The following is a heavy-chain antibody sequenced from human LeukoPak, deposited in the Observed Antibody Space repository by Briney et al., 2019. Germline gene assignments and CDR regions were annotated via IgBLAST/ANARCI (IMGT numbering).Heavy chain of an antibody. CDR3: AKDRLDAFDI. V-gene: IGHV3-23*01. CDR1: GFTFNTYW. Sequence: PGGSLRLSCAASGFTFNTYWMSWVRQAPGKGLEWVSAISGSGGSTYYADSVKGRFTISRDNSKNTLYLQMNSLRAEDTAVYYCAKDRLDAFDIWGQGTMVTVSS. J-gene: IGHJ3*02. CDR2: ISGSGGST.